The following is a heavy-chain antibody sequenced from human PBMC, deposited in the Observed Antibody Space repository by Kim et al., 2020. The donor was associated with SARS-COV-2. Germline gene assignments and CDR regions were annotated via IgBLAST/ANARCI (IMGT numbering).Heavy chain of an antibody. J-gene: IGHJ5*02. CDR1: GGSISSYY. D-gene: IGHD3-10*01. CDR3: ARALITMVRGQKGWFDP. V-gene: IGHV4-59*08. Sequence: SETLSLTCTVSGGSISSYYWSWIRQPPGKGLEWIGYIYYSGSTNYNPSLKSRVTISVDTSKNQFSLKLSSVTAADTAVYYCARALITMVRGQKGWFDPWGQGTLVTVSS. CDR2: IYYSGST.